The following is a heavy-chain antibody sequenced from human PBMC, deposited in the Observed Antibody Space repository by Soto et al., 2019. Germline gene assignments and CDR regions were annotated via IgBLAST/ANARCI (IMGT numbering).Heavy chain of an antibody. J-gene: IGHJ6*03. D-gene: IGHD6-6*01. Sequence: QVQLVESGGGLVKPGGSLRLSCAASGFTFSDYYMSWIRQAPGKGLEWVSYISSSGSTIYYADSVKGRFTISRDNAKNSLYLQMNSLRAEDTAVYYGARDTSYSSWDYYYYYMDVWGKGTTVTVSS. CDR1: GFTFSDYY. V-gene: IGHV3-11*01. CDR3: ARDTSYSSWDYYYYYMDV. CDR2: ISSSGSTI.